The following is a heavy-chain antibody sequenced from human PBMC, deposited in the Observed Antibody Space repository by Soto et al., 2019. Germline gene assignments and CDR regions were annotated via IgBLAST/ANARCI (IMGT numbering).Heavy chain of an antibody. V-gene: IGHV4-34*01. CDR3: ARVRVLRFLEWLYSYYSGMDV. Sequence: SETLSLTCAVYGGSFSGYYWSWIRRPPGKGLEWIGEINHSGSTNYNPSLKSRVTISVDTSKNQFSLKLSSVTAADTAVYYCARVRVLRFLEWLYSYYSGMDVWGQGTTVTVSS. CDR2: INHSGST. CDR1: GGSFSGYY. D-gene: IGHD3-3*01. J-gene: IGHJ6*02.